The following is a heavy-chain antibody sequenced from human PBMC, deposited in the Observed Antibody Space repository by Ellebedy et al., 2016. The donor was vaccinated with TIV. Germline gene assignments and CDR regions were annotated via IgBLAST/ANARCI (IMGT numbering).Heavy chain of an antibody. CDR1: GFTFSSYA. CDR3: AKDLGKGGGSVFEY. V-gene: IGHV3-23*01. CDR2: ISGSGANT. J-gene: IGHJ4*02. D-gene: IGHD6-25*01. Sequence: GGSLRLXXAASGFTFSSYAMSWVRQAPGKGLQWVSAISGSGANTYYADSVKGRFTISKDTSKNTLGLQMNSLRAEDTAIYYCAKDLGKGGGSVFEYWGQGTLSSSPQ.